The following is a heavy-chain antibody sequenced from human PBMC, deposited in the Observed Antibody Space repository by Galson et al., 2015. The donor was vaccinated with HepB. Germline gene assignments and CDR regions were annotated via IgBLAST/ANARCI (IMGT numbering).Heavy chain of an antibody. CDR1: GGSIRSDGYY. V-gene: IGHV4-31*03. J-gene: IGHJ4*02. CDR2: IYYSGST. Sequence: TLSLTCTVSGGSIRSDGYYWNWIRQHPGKGLEWIGYIYYSGSTYYTPSLKSRVTISLDTSKNLFSLKLSFVTAADTAIYYCARDVRVGPGSGWYYFDSWGQGILVTVSS. CDR3: ARDVRVGPGSGWYYFDS. D-gene: IGHD6-19*01.